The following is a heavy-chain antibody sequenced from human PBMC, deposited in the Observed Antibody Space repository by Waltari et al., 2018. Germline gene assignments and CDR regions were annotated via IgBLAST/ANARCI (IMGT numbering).Heavy chain of an antibody. CDR2: ITHSGSS. CDR1: GWSFSGNY. Sequence: QVQLQQWGAGLLKPSETLSLTCAVYGWSFSGNYWSWIRQPPGKGLEWIGEITHSGSSNYTPSLKSRVTISVDTSKHQFSLKLSSVTAADTAVYYCARGYDYGDYQFDYWGQGTLVTVSS. J-gene: IGHJ4*02. D-gene: IGHD4-17*01. CDR3: ARGYDYGDYQFDY. V-gene: IGHV4-34*01.